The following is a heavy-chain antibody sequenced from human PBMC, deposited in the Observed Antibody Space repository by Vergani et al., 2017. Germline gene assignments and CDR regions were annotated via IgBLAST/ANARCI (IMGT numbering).Heavy chain of an antibody. CDR3: ATKSCGTPRSQIGYFRE. Sequence: QVHLVESGGGVVQPGRSLRLSCVVSGFTSSYYGMHWVRQAPGKGLEWVAGISYDGTHKYYADSVKGRFTISRDNSKSTLYLQMNSLRTEDTAVYYCATKSCGTPRSQIGYFREWGQGNLVPVSS. J-gene: IGHJ1*01. CDR2: ISYDGTHK. V-gene: IGHV3-30*03. D-gene: IGHD2-15*01. CDR1: GFTSSYYG.